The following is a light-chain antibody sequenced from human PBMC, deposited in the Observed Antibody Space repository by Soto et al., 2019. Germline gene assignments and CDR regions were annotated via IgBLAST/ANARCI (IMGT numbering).Light chain of an antibody. CDR3: QQYDDLPRT. CDR1: RDIRNY. Sequence: DIQMTQSPSSLSASVGDRVTITCQASRDIRNYLNWYQLRPGQAPKLLIYDTSNLETGVPSRFSGSGSGTHFTFTISSLQPEDIATYYCQQYDDLPRTFGGGTKVDIK. J-gene: IGKJ4*01. CDR2: DTS. V-gene: IGKV1-33*01.